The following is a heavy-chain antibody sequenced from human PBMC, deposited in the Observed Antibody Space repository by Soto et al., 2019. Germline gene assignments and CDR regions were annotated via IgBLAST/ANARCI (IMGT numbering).Heavy chain of an antibody. J-gene: IGHJ4*02. CDR2: IYYSGNT. D-gene: IGHD3-16*01. CDR1: GDSVNSRAYY. Sequence: QVQLQESGPGLVKPSETLSLTCTVSGDSVNSRAYYWTWIRQPPGKGLEWLGYIYYSGNTNYNPPPRGAGTISVDPSKNQFPLKRTSVTAADTAVYYCAGGGGGGYWGQGTLVTVTS. CDR3: AGGGGGGY. V-gene: IGHV4-61*08.